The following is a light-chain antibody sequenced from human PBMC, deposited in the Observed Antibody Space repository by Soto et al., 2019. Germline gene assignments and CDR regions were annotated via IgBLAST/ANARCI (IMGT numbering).Light chain of an antibody. CDR3: QQTYSTPYT. Sequence: IHMTQSPSSLSASVGDRITVTCRASQRITTYVNWYQLKPGEAPKLLISTSGTLQRGVPSRFSGSGSGTDFTHAITRLQPADFATYFCQQTYSTPYTFGQGTKLEIK. CDR2: TSG. J-gene: IGKJ2*01. CDR1: QRITTY. V-gene: IGKV1-39*01.